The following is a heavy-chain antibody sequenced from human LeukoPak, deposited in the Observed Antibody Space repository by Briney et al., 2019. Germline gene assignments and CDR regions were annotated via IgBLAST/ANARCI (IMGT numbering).Heavy chain of an antibody. CDR3: ARDLGIGRGYTVEDY. V-gene: IGHV3-48*01. J-gene: IGHJ4*02. CDR1: GFTFSSYG. Sequence: GGSLRLSCAASGFTFSSYGMNWVRQAPGKGLEWVSYISSSSSNIYYADSVKGRFTISRDNAKNSLYLQMNSLRAEDTAVYYCARDLGIGRGYTVEDYWGQGTLVTVSS. D-gene: IGHD3-22*01. CDR2: ISSSSSNI.